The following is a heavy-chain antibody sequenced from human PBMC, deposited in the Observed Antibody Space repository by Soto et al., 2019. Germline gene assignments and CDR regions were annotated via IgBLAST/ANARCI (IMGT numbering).Heavy chain of an antibody. V-gene: IGHV1-69*02. CDR1: GGTFSSYT. J-gene: IGHJ6*02. CDR3: AAGSTYYYDSSGIKRNYYYYGMDV. CDR2: IIPILGIA. Sequence: GASVKVSCKASGGTFSSYTISWVRQAPGQGLEWMGRIIPILGIANYAQKFQGRVTITADKSTSTAYMELSSLRSEDTAVYYCAAGSTYYYDSSGIKRNYYYYGMDVWGQGTTVTVSS. D-gene: IGHD3-22*01.